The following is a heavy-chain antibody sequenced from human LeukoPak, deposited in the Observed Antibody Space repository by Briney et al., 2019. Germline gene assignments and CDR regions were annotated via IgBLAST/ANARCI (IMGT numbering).Heavy chain of an antibody. CDR3: AKSNGYGLVDI. J-gene: IGHJ3*02. CDR1: GYSLSSGYY. D-gene: IGHD3-10*01. V-gene: IGHV4-38-2*02. CDR2: IYHSGST. Sequence: SETLSLTCTVSGYSLSSGYYWGWIRQPPGKGLEWIGSIYHSGSTYYSPSLKSRVTISLDTSRNQFSLKLNSVTAADTAVYYCAKSNGYGLVDIWGQGTMVTVSS.